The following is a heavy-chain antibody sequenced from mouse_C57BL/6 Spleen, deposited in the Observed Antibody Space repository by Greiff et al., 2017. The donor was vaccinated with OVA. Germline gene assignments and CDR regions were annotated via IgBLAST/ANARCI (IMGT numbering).Heavy chain of an antibody. CDR2: ILPGSGSA. CDR3: ARGSYYYGSHQAWFAY. V-gene: IGHV1-9*01. D-gene: IGHD1-1*01. CDR1: GYTFTGYW. J-gene: IGHJ3*01. Sequence: LVESGAELMKPGASVKLSCKATGYTFTGYWIEWVKQRPGHGLEWIGEILPGSGSANYNEKFKGKATFTADTSSNTAYMQLSSLTTEDSAIYYCARGSYYYGSHQAWFAYWGQGTLVTVSA.